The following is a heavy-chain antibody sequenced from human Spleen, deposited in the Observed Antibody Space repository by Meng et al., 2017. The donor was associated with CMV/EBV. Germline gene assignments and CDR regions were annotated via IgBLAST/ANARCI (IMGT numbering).Heavy chain of an antibody. CDR3: ARVVGDYLSYFDY. J-gene: IGHJ4*02. Sequence: GESLKISCAASGFTFSSYEMNWVRQAPGKGLEWVSYIRSSGSTIYYADSVKGRFTISRDNSKNTLYLQMNSLRAEDTAVYYCARVVGDYLSYFDYWGQGTLVTVSS. CDR2: IRSSGSTI. V-gene: IGHV3-48*03. CDR1: GFTFSSYE. D-gene: IGHD4-17*01.